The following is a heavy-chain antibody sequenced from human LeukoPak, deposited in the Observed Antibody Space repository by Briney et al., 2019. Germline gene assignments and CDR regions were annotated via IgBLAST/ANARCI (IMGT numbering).Heavy chain of an antibody. CDR2: ITGNGATT. CDR1: GFPFRSFS. CDR3: AKDFAVAAYFDY. V-gene: IGHV3-23*01. D-gene: IGHD6-19*01. Sequence: PGGSLRLSCAAAGFPFRSFSMNWVRQAPGKGLEWVSGITGNGATTYYADSVKGRFTISRDNSKNTLYLQLNSMRAEDTAIYYCAKDFAVAAYFDYWGQGTLITVSS. J-gene: IGHJ4*02.